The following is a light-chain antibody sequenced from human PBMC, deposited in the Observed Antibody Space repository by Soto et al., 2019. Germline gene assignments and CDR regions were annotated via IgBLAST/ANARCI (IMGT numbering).Light chain of an antibody. CDR3: QQRSNWAQIN. Sequence: EIVLTQSPATLSLSPGERATLSCRASQTVSSYLAWCEQKPVQSPRLLSYDASNRATGIPARFSGSGSGTDCTLTISSLEPEDFAVYYCQQRSNWAQINSGQGTRLEI. V-gene: IGKV3-11*01. J-gene: IGKJ5*01. CDR2: DAS. CDR1: QTVSSY.